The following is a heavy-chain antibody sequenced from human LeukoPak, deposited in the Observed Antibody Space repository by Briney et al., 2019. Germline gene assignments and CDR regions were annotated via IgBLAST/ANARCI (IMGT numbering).Heavy chain of an antibody. Sequence: SETLSLTCTVSGGSLSSSSYYWGWIRQPPGKGLEWIGSIYYSGSTYYNPSLKSRVTISVDTSKNQFSLKLRSVTAADTAVYYCATDPLEKLWFGESGGQGTLVTVSS. V-gene: IGHV4-39*01. J-gene: IGHJ4*02. CDR2: IYYSGST. CDR3: ATDPLEKLWFGES. D-gene: IGHD3-10*01. CDR1: GGSLSSSSYY.